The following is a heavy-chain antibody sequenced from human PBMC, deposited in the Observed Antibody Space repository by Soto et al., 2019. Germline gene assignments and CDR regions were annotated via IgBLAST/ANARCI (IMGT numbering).Heavy chain of an antibody. CDR3: ARDQLAGTAQYYYYGMDV. J-gene: IGHJ6*02. Sequence: QVQLVESGGGVVQPGGSLRLSCAASGFTFSRNAMHWVRQAPGKGLEWVAVISYDGSNKYYADSVKGRFTISRDNSKNTLYLQMNSLGAEDTAVYYCARDQLAGTAQYYYYGMDVWGQGTTVTVSS. CDR2: ISYDGSNK. V-gene: IGHV3-30-3*01. D-gene: IGHD6-19*01. CDR1: GFTFSRNA.